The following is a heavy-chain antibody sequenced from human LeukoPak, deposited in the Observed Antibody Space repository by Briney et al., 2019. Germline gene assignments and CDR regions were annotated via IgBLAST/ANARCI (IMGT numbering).Heavy chain of an antibody. D-gene: IGHD2-2*02. Sequence: GGSLRLSCAASGFTFSSYSMNWVRQAPGKGLEWVSSISSSSSYIYYADSVKSRFTISRDNAKNSLYLQMNSLRAEDTAVYYCARGSRDIVVVPAAIDWFDPWGQGTLVTVSS. CDR1: GFTFSSYS. V-gene: IGHV3-21*01. CDR3: ARGSRDIVVVPAAIDWFDP. CDR2: ISSSSSYI. J-gene: IGHJ5*02.